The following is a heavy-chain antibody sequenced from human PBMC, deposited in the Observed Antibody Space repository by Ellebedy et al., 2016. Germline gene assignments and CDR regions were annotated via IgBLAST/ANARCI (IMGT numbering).Heavy chain of an antibody. Sequence: GESLKISCAASGFTFSSYDMHWVRQATGKGLEWVSAIGTAGDTYYPGSVKGRFTISRENAKNSLYLQMNSLRAGDTAVYYCARVGTKGAFDIWGQGTMVTVSS. CDR1: GFTFSSYD. CDR3: ARVGTKGAFDI. CDR2: IGTAGDT. D-gene: IGHD1-1*01. J-gene: IGHJ3*02. V-gene: IGHV3-13*01.